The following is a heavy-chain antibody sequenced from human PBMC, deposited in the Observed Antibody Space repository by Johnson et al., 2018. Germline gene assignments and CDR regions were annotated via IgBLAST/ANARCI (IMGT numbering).Heavy chain of an antibody. CDR1: GDSIGIRADS. CDR2: IYHGGST. D-gene: IGHD3-3*01. CDR3: ARYDFWSGYMDV. J-gene: IGHJ6*02. Sequence: QVQLQESGPGLVKXSQTLSLTCSVSGDSIGIRADSWVWFRQPPGKGPEWIGEIYHGGSTNYNPSLKSRVTILLDKSKNQFSLKLSSVTAADTAVYYGARYDFWSGYMDVWGQGTTVTVSS. V-gene: IGHV4-61*05.